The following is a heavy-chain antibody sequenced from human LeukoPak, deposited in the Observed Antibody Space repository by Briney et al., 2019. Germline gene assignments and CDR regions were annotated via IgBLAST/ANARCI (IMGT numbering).Heavy chain of an antibody. D-gene: IGHD2-15*01. V-gene: IGHV4-59*01. J-gene: IGHJ4*02. CDR2: IYYSGST. CDR3: ARDGSYCSGGSCQN. Sequence: PSETLSLTCTVSGGSISSYYWSWIRQPPGKGLEWIGYIYYSGSTNYNPSLKSRVTISVDTSKNQFSLKLSSVTAADTAVYYCARDGSYCSGGSCQNWGQGTLVTVSS. CDR1: GGSISSYY.